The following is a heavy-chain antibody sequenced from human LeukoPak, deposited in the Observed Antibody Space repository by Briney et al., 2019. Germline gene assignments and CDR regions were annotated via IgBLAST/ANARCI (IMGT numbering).Heavy chain of an antibody. J-gene: IGHJ4*02. Sequence: GASVKVSCKASGYTFTSYGISWVRQAPGQGLEWMGWISAYNGNTNYAQKLQGRVTMTTDTSTSTAYMELRSLRSDDTAVYYCARRTYYYDSSGYYYEVWGQGTLVTVSS. CDR3: ARRTYYYDSSGYYYEV. D-gene: IGHD3-22*01. V-gene: IGHV1-18*01. CDR2: ISAYNGNT. CDR1: GYTFTSYG.